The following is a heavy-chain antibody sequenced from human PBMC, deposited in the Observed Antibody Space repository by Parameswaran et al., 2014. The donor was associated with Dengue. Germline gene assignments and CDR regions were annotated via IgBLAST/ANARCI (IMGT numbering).Heavy chain of an antibody. CDR3: ARDVDTAMVEYYYYGMDV. D-gene: IGHD5-18*01. Sequence: VRQMPGKGLEWVSSISSSSSYIYYADSVKGRFTISRDNAKNSLYLQMNSLRAEDTAVYYCARDVDTAMVEYYYYGMDVWGQGTTVTVSS. V-gene: IGHV3-21*01. CDR2: ISSSSSYI. J-gene: IGHJ6*02.